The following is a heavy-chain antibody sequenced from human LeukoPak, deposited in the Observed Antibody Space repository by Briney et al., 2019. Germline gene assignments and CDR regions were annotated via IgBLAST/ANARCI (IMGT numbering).Heavy chain of an antibody. J-gene: IGHJ5*02. Sequence: GSLKISCRGSGSTFTHYWIGWVRQMPGKGLEWMGIIYPGDSDTRYSPSFQGQVTISADKSISTTYLQWSSLKASDTGIYYCARRGYSSGWQNWFDPWGQGTLVTVSS. D-gene: IGHD6-19*01. CDR3: ARRGYSSGWQNWFDP. CDR2: IYPGDSDT. CDR1: GSTFTHYW. V-gene: IGHV5-51*01.